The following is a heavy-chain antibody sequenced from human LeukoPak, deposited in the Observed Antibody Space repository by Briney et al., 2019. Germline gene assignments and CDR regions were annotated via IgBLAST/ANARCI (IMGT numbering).Heavy chain of an antibody. CDR1: GYTFTGYY. V-gene: IGHV1-2*02. D-gene: IGHD5-12*01. J-gene: IGHJ5*02. CDR3: ARGAAIVATEGGWFDP. CDR2: INPYSGAT. Sequence: ASVKVSCKASGYTFTGYYMHWVRQAPGQGLEWMGWINPYSGATRYAQRFQGRVTMTRDTSISTAYVELSSLRSDDTAVYYCARGAAIVATEGGWFDPWGQGTLVTVSS.